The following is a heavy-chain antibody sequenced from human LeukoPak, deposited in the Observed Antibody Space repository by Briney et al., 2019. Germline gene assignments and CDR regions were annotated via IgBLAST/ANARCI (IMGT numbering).Heavy chain of an antibody. Sequence: SETLSLTCTVSGYSISSGYYWGWIRQPPGKGLEWIGSIYHSGSTYYNPSLKSRVTISVDTSKNQFSLKLSSVTAADTAVYYCARSWIHKYYFDYWGQGTLVTVSS. CDR2: IYHSGST. V-gene: IGHV4-38-2*02. CDR1: GYSISSGYY. CDR3: ARSWIHKYYFDY. J-gene: IGHJ4*02. D-gene: IGHD5-18*01.